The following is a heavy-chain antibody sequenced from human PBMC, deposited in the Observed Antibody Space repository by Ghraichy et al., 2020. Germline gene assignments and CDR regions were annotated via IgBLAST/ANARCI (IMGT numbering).Heavy chain of an antibody. V-gene: IGHV1-3*01. Sequence: ASVKVSCKASGYTFTSHAMHWVRQAPGQRLEWMGWINAGNGNTKYSQKLQGRVTITRDTSASTAYMELSSLRSEDTAVYYCASSKGGYCSGGSCYINYFDYWGQGTLVTVSS. D-gene: IGHD2-15*01. J-gene: IGHJ4*02. CDR1: GYTFTSHA. CDR3: ASSKGGYCSGGSCYINYFDY. CDR2: INAGNGNT.